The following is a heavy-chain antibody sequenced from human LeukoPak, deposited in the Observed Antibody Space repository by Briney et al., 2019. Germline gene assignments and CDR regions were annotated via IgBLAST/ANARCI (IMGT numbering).Heavy chain of an antibody. J-gene: IGHJ4*02. V-gene: IGHV4-34*01. CDR3: ASKLRYCTNGVCYTGFDY. D-gene: IGHD2-8*01. CDR2: INHSGST. CDR1: GGSFSGYY. Sequence: PSETLSLTCAVYGGSFSGYYWSWIRQPPGKGLEWIGEINHSGSTSYNPSLKSRVTISVDTSKNQFSLKLSSVTAADTAVYYCASKLRYCTNGVCYTGFDYWGQGTLVTVSS.